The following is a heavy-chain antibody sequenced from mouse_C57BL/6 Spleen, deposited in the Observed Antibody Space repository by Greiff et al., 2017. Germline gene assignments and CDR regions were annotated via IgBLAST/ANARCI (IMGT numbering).Heavy chain of an antibody. CDR1: GYTFTDYN. CDR3: ARYYYGSSPSYWYFDV. Sequence: EVKLQESGPELVKPGASVKIPCKASGYTFTDYNMDWVKQSHGKSLEWIGDINPNNGGTIYNQKFKGKATLTVDKSSSTAYMELRSLTSEDTAVYYCARYYYGSSPSYWYFDVWGTGTTVTVSS. V-gene: IGHV1-18*01. CDR2: INPNNGGT. J-gene: IGHJ1*03. D-gene: IGHD1-1*01.